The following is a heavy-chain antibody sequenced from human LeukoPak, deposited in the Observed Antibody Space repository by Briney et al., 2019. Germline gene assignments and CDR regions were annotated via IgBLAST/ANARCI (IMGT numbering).Heavy chain of an antibody. J-gene: IGHJ6*02. CDR3: ASSALRKYCSSTSCYTDYYYYGMDV. V-gene: IGHV1-69*04. D-gene: IGHD2-2*02. CDR1: GGTFSSYA. CDR2: IIPILGIA. Sequence: EASVKVSRKASGGTFSSYAISWVRQAPGQGLEWMGRIIPILGIANYAQKFQGRVTITADKSTSTAYMELSSLRSEDTAVYYCASSALRKYCSSTSCYTDYYYYGMDVWGQGTTVTVSS.